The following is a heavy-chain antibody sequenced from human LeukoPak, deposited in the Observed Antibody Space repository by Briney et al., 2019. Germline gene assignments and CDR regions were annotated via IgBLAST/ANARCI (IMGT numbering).Heavy chain of an antibody. CDR2: IYYTGNS. D-gene: IGHD1/OR15-1a*01. V-gene: IGHV4-39*01. CDR1: GGSISSSSHH. Sequence: SETLSLTCTVSGGSISSSSHHWAWIRQPPGKGLEWIASIYYTGNSYCNPSLRSRLTISVDSSKDQFSLRLSSVTAADTAVYYCSREHYSTSDYWGQGILVAVSS. J-gene: IGHJ4*02. CDR3: SREHYSTSDY.